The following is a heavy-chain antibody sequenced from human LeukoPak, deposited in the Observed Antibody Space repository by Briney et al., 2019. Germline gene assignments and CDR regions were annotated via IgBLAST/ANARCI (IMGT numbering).Heavy chain of an antibody. CDR2: IKEDGSEK. J-gene: IGHJ4*02. CDR3: ARSRSGYYEDY. D-gene: IGHD3-22*01. Sequence: PWGSLRLSCAASGFTFNTFWMSWVRQAPGKGLEWVANIKEDGSEKYYVDSVKGRFTISRDNAKNSLSLQVNSLSAEDTAVYYCARSRSGYYEDYWGQGTLVTVSS. CDR1: GFTFNTFW. V-gene: IGHV3-7*01.